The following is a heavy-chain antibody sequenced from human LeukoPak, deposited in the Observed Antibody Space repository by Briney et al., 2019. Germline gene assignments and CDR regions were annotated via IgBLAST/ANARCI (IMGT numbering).Heavy chain of an antibody. J-gene: IGHJ4*02. CDR2: INQDGSEK. V-gene: IGHV3-7*01. Sequence: GGSLRLSCAASGFSFSNYWMSWVRQAPGKGLEWVANINQDGSEKFYVDSAKGRFTISRDNTKNSLFLQMNSLRAEDTAVYYCARDYYASSWFGYWGGGTLVTVSS. CDR3: ARDYYASSWFGY. CDR1: GFSFSNYW. D-gene: IGHD6-13*01.